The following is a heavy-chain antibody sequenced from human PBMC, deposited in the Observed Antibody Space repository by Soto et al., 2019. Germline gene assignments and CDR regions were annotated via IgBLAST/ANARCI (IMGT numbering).Heavy chain of an antibody. D-gene: IGHD3-3*01. J-gene: IGHJ4*02. CDR1: GFTFSDYY. Sequence: GGSLRLSCAASGFTFSDYYMSWIRQAPGKGLEWVSYISSSGSTIYYADSVKGRFTISRDNAKNSLYLQMNSLRAEDTAVYYCARVPRDFWSGYYFDYWGQGTLVTVSS. CDR2: ISSSGSTI. V-gene: IGHV3-11*01. CDR3: ARVPRDFWSGYYFDY.